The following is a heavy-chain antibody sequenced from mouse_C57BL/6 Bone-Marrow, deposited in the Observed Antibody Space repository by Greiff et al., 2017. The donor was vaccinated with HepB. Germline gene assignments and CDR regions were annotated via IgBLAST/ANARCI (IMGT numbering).Heavy chain of an antibody. V-gene: IGHV1-80*01. CDR1: GYAFSSYW. CDR2: IYPGDGDT. Sequence: QVQLKQSGAELVKPGASVKISCKASGYAFSSYWMNWVKQRPGKGLEWIGQIYPGDGDTNYNGKFKGKATLTADKSSSTAYMQLSSLTSEDSAVYFCERGDERVLYYFDYWGQGTTLTVSS. CDR3: ERGDERVLYYFDY. D-gene: IGHD3-3*01. J-gene: IGHJ2*01.